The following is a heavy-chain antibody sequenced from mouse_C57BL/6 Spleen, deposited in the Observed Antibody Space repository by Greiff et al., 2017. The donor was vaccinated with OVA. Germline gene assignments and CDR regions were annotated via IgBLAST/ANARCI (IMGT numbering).Heavy chain of an antibody. CDR1: GYAFSSYW. CDR3: ARRVYDGYPYAMDY. CDR2: IYPGDGDT. Sequence: VKLVESGAELVKPGASVKISCKASGYAFSSYWMNWVKQRPGKGLEWIGQIYPGDGDTNYNGKFKGKATLTADKSSSTAYMQLSSLTSEDPAVYFCARRVYDGYPYAMDYWGQGTSVIVSS. J-gene: IGHJ4*01. D-gene: IGHD2-3*01. V-gene: IGHV1-80*01.